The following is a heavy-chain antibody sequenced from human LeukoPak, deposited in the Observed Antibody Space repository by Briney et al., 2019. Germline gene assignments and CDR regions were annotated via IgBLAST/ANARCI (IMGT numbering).Heavy chain of an antibody. J-gene: IGHJ5*02. V-gene: IGHV3-30-3*01. Sequence: GRSLRLSCAASGFTLSSYAMHWVRQAPGKRLEWVAVISYDGSNKYYADSVKGRFTISRDNSKNTLYLQMNSLRAEDTAVYYCARDGYCSSTTCPGWFDPWGQGTLVTVSS. D-gene: IGHD2-2*03. CDR2: ISYDGSNK. CDR3: ARDGYCSSTTCPGWFDP. CDR1: GFTLSSYA.